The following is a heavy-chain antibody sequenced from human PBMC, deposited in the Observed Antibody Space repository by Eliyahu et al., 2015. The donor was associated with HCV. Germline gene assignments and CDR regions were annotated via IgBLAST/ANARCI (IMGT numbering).Heavy chain of an antibody. CDR2: IYYSGSA. J-gene: IGHJ5*02. CDR1: GGAITTYS. Sequence: VQLQESGPGLVKPSETLSLTCTVSGGAITTYSWSWIRQPPGKKREWIGYIYYSGSANXNPSPTSRVTISVDTSKNQFSLKLSSVTAADTAVYYCASGGGGIAVAGTGGWFDPWGQGTLVTVSS. D-gene: IGHD6-19*01. V-gene: IGHV4-59*01. CDR3: ASGGGGIAVAGTGGWFDP.